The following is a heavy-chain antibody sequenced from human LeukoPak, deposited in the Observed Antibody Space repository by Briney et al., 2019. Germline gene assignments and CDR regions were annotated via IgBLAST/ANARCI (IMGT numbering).Heavy chain of an antibody. CDR2: IYNSGST. J-gene: IGHJ4*02. Sequence: PSETLSLTCTVSGGSIRNYYWSWIRQPPGKGLEWIGYIYNSGSTDYNPSLKSRVAISVDTSKNQFSLKLSSVTAADTAVYYCARSIVVAGKTKWSDYWGQGTLVTVSS. CDR3: ARSIVVAGKTKWSDY. V-gene: IGHV4-59*01. CDR1: GGSIRNYY. D-gene: IGHD6-19*01.